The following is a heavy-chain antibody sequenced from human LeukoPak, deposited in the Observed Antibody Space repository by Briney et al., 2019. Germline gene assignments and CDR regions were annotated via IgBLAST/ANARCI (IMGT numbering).Heavy chain of an antibody. CDR3: ARGREGAGSYGMDV. V-gene: IGHV1-24*01. J-gene: IGHJ6*02. CDR2: FDPEDGET. D-gene: IGHD1-26*01. CDR1: GYTLTELS. Sequence: ASVKVSCKVSGYTLTELSMHWVRQAPGKGLEWMGGFDPEDGETIYAQKFQGRVTITADESTSTAYMELSSLRSEDTAVYYCARGREGAGSYGMDVWGQGTTVTVSS.